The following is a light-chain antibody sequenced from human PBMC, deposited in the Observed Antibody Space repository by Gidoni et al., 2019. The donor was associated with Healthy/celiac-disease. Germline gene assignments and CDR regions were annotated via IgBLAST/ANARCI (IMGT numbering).Light chain of an antibody. CDR1: QRISSY. J-gene: IGKJ4*02. V-gene: IGKV1-39*01. CDR3: QQCYSTSLT. Sequence: DIQMSQSPSALSASVGDRVTITCRASQRISSYLNWYQQKPGKAPKILIYAASSLQIGVPSRFSGSGSGTDVTLTISSLQPEDFATYYCQQCYSTSLTFGGGTKVEIK. CDR2: AAS.